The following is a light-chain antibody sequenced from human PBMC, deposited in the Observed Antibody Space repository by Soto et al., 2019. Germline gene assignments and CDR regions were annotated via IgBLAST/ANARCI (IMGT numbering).Light chain of an antibody. CDR1: SSDVGGYNY. Sequence: QSALTQPPSASGSPGQSVTISCTGTSSDVGGYNYVSWYQHHPGKAPKLMIFEVNKRPSGVPDRFSGSKFSNTASLTVSGLQAEDEADYYCNSYAGWIYVFGTGTKVTVL. J-gene: IGLJ1*01. CDR2: EVN. CDR3: NSYAGWIYV. V-gene: IGLV2-8*01.